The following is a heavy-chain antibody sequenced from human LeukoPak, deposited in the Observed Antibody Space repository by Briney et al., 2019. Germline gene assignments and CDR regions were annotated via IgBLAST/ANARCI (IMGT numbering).Heavy chain of an antibody. D-gene: IGHD3-22*01. CDR2: ISYDGSIK. CDR1: GFTFSDYA. Sequence: GGSLRLSCAASGFTFSDYAMHWVRQAPGKGLEWVAFISYDGSIKYYADSVKGRFTISRDISKNTLYLQMNSLRAEDTAVYYCGRGSLPDTYYYDSSGDFDYWGQGTLVTVSS. V-gene: IGHV3-30-3*01. J-gene: IGHJ4*02. CDR3: GRGSLPDTYYYDSSGDFDY.